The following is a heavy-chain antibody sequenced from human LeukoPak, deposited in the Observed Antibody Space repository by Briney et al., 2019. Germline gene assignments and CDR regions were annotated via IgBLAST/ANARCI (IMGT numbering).Heavy chain of an antibody. D-gene: IGHD6-19*01. CDR1: GGSISRYY. CDR2: IYYSGST. CDR3: ASSGIAVAGSIDY. J-gene: IGHJ4*02. V-gene: IGHV4-59*08. Sequence: SETLSLTCTVSGGSISRYYWSWIRQPPGKGLEWIGYIYYSGSTNYNPSLKSRVTISVDTSKNQFSLKLSSVTAADTAVYYCASSGIAVAGSIDYWGQGTLVTVSS.